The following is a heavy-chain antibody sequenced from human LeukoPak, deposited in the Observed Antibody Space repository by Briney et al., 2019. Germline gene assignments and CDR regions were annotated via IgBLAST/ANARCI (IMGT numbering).Heavy chain of an antibody. V-gene: IGHV1-18*01. CDR3: ARVPGSSWYVYFQH. J-gene: IGHJ1*01. D-gene: IGHD6-13*01. CDR2: ISAYNGNT. CDR1: GYTFTSYG. Sequence: ASVKVSCKASGYTFTSYGISWVRQAPGQGLEWMGWISAYNGNTDYAQKLQGRVTMTTDTSTSTAYMELRSLRSDDAAVYYCARVPGSSWYVYFQHWGQGTLVTVSS.